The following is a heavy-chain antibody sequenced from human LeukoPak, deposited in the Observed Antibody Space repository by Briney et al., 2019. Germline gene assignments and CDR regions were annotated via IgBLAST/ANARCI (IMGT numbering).Heavy chain of an antibody. CDR3: ARGRLLWLGYAFDI. D-gene: IGHD3-10*01. CDR1: GYTFTRYY. J-gene: IGHJ3*02. Sequence: GASVKVSCKASGYTFTRYYMHWVRQAPGQGLEWMGWINPNSGGTNYAQKFQGRVTMTRDTSISTAYMELSRLRSDDTAVYYCARGRLLWLGYAFDIWGQGTMVTVSS. CDR2: INPNSGGT. V-gene: IGHV1-2*02.